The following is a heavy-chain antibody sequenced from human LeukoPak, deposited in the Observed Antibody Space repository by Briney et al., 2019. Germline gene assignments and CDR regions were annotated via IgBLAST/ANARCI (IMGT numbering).Heavy chain of an antibody. J-gene: IGHJ4*02. D-gene: IGHD6-6*01. Sequence: SETLSLTCTVSGYSISSGYYWGWIRQPPGKGLGWIGSIYHSGSTYYNPSLKSRVTISVDTSKNQFSLKLSSVTAADTAVYYCARGHSSSLGFDYWGQGTLVTVSS. CDR2: IYHSGST. CDR1: GYSISSGYY. CDR3: ARGHSSSLGFDY. V-gene: IGHV4-38-2*02.